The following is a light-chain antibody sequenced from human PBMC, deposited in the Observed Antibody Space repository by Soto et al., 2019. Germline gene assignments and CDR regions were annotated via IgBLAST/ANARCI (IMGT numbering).Light chain of an antibody. Sequence: QSVLTQPASVSGTPGQSITFSCTGTSSDVGGYNYVSWYQQHPGKTPKLMIYDVTNRPSGVSNRFSGSKTGNTASLIISGLQAEDEADYYCSSYTSTSSYVFGSGTKLTVL. CDR1: SSDVGGYNY. J-gene: IGLJ1*01. CDR3: SSYTSTSSYV. V-gene: IGLV2-14*03. CDR2: DVT.